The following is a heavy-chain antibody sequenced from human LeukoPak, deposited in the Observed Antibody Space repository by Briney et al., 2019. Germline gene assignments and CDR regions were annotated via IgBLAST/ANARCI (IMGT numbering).Heavy chain of an antibody. CDR1: GVTLRNYA. D-gene: IGHD2-2*01. CDR2: ISGDGEST. V-gene: IGHV3-23*01. Sequence: GGSLRLSCAASGVTLRNYAMTWIRQAPGKGLQWVSVISGDGESTYYADSVRGRFTISRDNSKNTMYLQMNNLRAEDTAIYYCAKGEGSSTSCYNYWGQGTLVTVSS. J-gene: IGHJ4*02. CDR3: AKGEGSSTSCYNY.